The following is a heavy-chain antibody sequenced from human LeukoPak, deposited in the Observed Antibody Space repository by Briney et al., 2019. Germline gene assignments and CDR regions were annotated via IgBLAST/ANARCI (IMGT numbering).Heavy chain of an antibody. V-gene: IGHV4-34*01. CDR3: ARGIIDGGDGYFDY. Sequence: SETLSLTCAVYGGSFSGYYWSWIRQPPGKGLEWIGEINHSGSTNYNPSLKSRVTILVDTSKNQFSLKLSSVTAADTAVYYCARGIIDGGDGYFDYWGQGTLVTVSS. CDR2: INHSGST. CDR1: GGSFSGYY. J-gene: IGHJ4*02. D-gene: IGHD2/OR15-2a*01.